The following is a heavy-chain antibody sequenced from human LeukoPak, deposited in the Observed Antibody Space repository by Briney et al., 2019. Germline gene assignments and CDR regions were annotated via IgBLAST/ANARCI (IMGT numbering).Heavy chain of an antibody. CDR1: GFTFSSYA. CDR3: AKDGLWFGESQYYFDY. CDR2: ISGSGGST. Sequence: PAGSLRLSCAASGFTFSSYAMSWVRQAPGKGLEWVSAISGSGGSTYYSDSVKGRFTSSSDNSNNTLYLHLHSLRAEDTAIYYCAKDGLWFGESQYYFDYWGQGALVTVSS. J-gene: IGHJ4*02. V-gene: IGHV3-23*01. D-gene: IGHD3-10*01.